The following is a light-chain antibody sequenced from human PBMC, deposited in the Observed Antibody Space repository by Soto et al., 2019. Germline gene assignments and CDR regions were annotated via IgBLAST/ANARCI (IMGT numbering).Light chain of an antibody. CDR3: SSYTSSSTSV. CDR1: SSDVGGYNY. CDR2: DVS. Sequence: QSVLTQPASVSGSRGQSITISCTGTSSDVGGYNYVSWYQQHPGKAPKLMIYDVSNRPSGVSNRFSGSKSGNTASLTISGLQAGDEADYYCSSYTSSSTSVFGTGTKVTVL. V-gene: IGLV2-14*01. J-gene: IGLJ1*01.